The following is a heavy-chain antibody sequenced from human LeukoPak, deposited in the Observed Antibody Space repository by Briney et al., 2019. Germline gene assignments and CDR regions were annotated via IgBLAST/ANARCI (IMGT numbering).Heavy chain of an antibody. CDR2: IYRSGST. D-gene: IGHD2/OR15-2a*01. J-gene: IGHJ5*02. Sequence: SETLSLTCAVSGGSISSPNWWTWVRQPPGKGLEWIGEIYRSGSTNYNPSLGSRVTMSVDTSNNYFSLRLSSVTAADTAVYYCARDFYASGFYFWFDPWGQGTLVTVSS. CDR1: GGSISSPNW. V-gene: IGHV4-4*02. CDR3: ARDFYASGFYFWFDP.